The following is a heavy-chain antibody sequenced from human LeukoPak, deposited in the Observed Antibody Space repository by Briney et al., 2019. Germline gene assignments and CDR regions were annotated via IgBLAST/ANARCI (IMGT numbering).Heavy chain of an antibody. CDR3: ARHIEYYFDY. CDR1: GGSISSYY. Sequence: SETLPLTCTVSGGSISSYYWSWIRQPPGKGLEWIGYIYYSGSTNYNPSLKSRVTISVDTSKNQFSLKLSSVTAADTAVYYCARHIEYYFDYWGQGTLVTVSS. V-gene: IGHV4-59*08. J-gene: IGHJ4*02. CDR2: IYYSGST. D-gene: IGHD3-16*02.